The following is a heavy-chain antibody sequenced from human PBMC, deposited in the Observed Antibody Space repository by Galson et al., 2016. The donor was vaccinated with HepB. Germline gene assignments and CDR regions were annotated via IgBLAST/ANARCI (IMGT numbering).Heavy chain of an antibody. CDR1: GFTFNNYA. V-gene: IGHV3-11*01. J-gene: IGHJ2*01. D-gene: IGHD6-19*01. Sequence: SLRLSCAASGFTFNNYAMSWVRQAPGKGLEWISYISSRSSTIYYADSVKGRFTISRDNAKNSLFLQMNSLRAEDTAVYYCAKEISVAGVNGLPSDYWGRGTLVTVSS. CDR2: ISSRSSTI. CDR3: AKEISVAGVNGLPSDY.